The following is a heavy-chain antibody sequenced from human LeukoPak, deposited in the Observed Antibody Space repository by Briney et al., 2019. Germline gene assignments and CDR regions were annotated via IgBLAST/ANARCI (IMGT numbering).Heavy chain of an antibody. V-gene: IGHV1-18*01. J-gene: IGHJ4*02. Sequence: ASVKVSCKASGYTFTSYGISWVRQAPGQGPEWMGWISAYNGNTNYAQKLQGRVTMTTDTSTSTAYMELRSLRSDDTAVYYCARDFTYYYDSSGYLFDYWGQGTLVTVSS. CDR3: ARDFTYYYDSSGYLFDY. CDR1: GYTFTSYG. CDR2: ISAYNGNT. D-gene: IGHD3-22*01.